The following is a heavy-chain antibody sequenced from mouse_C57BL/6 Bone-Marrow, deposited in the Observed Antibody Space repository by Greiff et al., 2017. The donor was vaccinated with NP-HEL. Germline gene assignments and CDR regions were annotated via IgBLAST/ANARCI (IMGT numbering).Heavy chain of an antibody. J-gene: IGHJ2*01. D-gene: IGHD1-1*01. V-gene: IGHV1-80*01. Sequence: VQLQQSGAELVKPGASVKISCKASGYAFSSYWMNWVKQRPGKGLEWIGQIYPGDGDTNYNGKFKGKATLTADKSSSTAYMQLSSLTSEDSAVYFCARLENYYGSSYTFDYWGQGTTLTVSS. CDR3: ARLENYYGSSYTFDY. CDR2: IYPGDGDT. CDR1: GYAFSSYW.